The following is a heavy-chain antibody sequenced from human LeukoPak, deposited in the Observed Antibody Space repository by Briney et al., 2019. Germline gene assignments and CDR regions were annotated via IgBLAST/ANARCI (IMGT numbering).Heavy chain of an antibody. CDR3: ARAWGYDFWSGITS. V-gene: IGHV3-21*01. Sequence: GGSLRLSCAASGFTFSSYSMNWVRQAPGKGLEWVSSISSSSSYIYYADSVKGRFTISRDNAKNSLYLQMNSLRAEDTAVYYCARAWGYDFWSGITSWDQGALVTVSS. J-gene: IGHJ4*02. CDR1: GFTFSSYS. D-gene: IGHD3-3*01. CDR2: ISSSSSYI.